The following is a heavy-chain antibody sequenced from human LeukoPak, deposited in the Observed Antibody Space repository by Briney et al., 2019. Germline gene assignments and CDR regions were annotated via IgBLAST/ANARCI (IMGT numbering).Heavy chain of an antibody. CDR3: AKSGLMVRGVMRYFDY. CDR1: GFTFSSYA. Sequence: PGGSLRLSCAASGFTFSSYAMSWVRQAPGKGLEWVSSISGSGGSTYHADSVKGRFTISRDNSKNTLYLQMNSLRAEDTAVYYCAKSGLMVRGVMRYFDYWGQGTLVTVSS. J-gene: IGHJ4*02. CDR2: ISGSGGST. D-gene: IGHD3-10*01. V-gene: IGHV3-23*01.